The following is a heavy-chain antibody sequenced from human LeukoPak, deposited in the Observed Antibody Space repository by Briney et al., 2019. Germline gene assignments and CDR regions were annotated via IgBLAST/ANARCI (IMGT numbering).Heavy chain of an antibody. V-gene: IGHV4-39*07. J-gene: IGHJ4*02. CDR1: GGSISSSSYY. CDR2: IYYSGST. CDR3: ARVSGYSSSSALDY. D-gene: IGHD6-6*01. Sequence: SETLSLTCTVSGGSISSSSYYWGWIRQPPGKGLEWIGSIYYSGSTYYNPSLKSRVTISVDTSKNQFSLKLSSVTAADTAVYYCARVSGYSSSSALDYWGQGTLVTVSS.